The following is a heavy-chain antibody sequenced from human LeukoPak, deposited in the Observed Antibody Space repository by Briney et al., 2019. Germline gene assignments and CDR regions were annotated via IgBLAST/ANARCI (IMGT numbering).Heavy chain of an antibody. CDR3: ARVGHYYNYFDP. Sequence: GGSLRLSCEASEISIRQSWMSWVRQTPGKGLEWVANVDLDGSEKYYMDSVKGRFTISKDNAKNSLSLQMNSLRVEDTAVYYCARVGHYYNYFDPWGQGTLVTVSS. V-gene: IGHV3-7*01. CDR1: EISIRQSW. CDR2: VDLDGSEK. D-gene: IGHD4-17*01. J-gene: IGHJ5*02.